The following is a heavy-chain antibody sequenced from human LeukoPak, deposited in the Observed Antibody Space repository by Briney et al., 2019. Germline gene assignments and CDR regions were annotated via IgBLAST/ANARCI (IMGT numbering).Heavy chain of an antibody. CDR1: GFTFSSYA. D-gene: IGHD3-10*01. CDR2: ISGSGGST. V-gene: IGHV3-23*01. CDR3: AKDGYYGTGPPDY. Sequence: GGSLRLSCAASGFTFSSYAMSWVHQAPGKGLEWVSAISGSGGSTYYADSVKGRFTISRDNSKNTLYLQMNSLRAEDTAVYYCAKDGYYGTGPPDYWGQGTLVTVSS. J-gene: IGHJ4*02.